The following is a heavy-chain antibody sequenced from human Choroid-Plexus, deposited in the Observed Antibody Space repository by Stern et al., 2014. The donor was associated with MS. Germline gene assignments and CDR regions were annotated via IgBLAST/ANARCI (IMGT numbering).Heavy chain of an antibody. D-gene: IGHD3-22*01. V-gene: IGHV4-31*03. CDR3: ARGPPDYYDSSGYYTY. J-gene: IGHJ4*02. Sequence: QVQLQQWGPGLVKPSQTLSLTCTVSGGSISSGGYYWSWIRQHPGKGLGWIGYISYSGSTYYNPSLKSRVSISVDTSKNQFSLKLSSVTAADTAVYYCARGPPDYYDSSGYYTYWGQGTLVTVSS. CDR2: ISYSGST. CDR1: GGSISSGGYY.